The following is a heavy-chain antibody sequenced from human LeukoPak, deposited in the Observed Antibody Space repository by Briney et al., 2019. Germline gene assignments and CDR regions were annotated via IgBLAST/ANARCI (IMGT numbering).Heavy chain of an antibody. J-gene: IGHJ4*02. V-gene: IGHV1-2*06. CDR3: AREASSWYVPIDY. Sequence: ASVKVSCKASGYTFTGYYMHWVRQAPRQGLEWMGRINPNSGGTNYAQKLQGRVTMTRDTSISTAYMELSRLRSDDTAVYYCAREASSWYVPIDYWGQGTLVTVSS. CDR1: GYTFTGYY. CDR2: INPNSGGT. D-gene: IGHD6-13*01.